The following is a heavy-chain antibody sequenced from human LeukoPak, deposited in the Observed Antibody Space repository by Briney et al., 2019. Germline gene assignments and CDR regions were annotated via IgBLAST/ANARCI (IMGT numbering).Heavy chain of an antibody. D-gene: IGHD3-3*01. J-gene: IGHJ6*02. V-gene: IGHV1-46*01. CDR3: ARDIRITIFGVAYGMDV. Sequence: GASVKVSCKASGYTFTSYYMHWVRQAPGQGLEWMGIINPSGGSTSYAQKLQGRVTMTRDTSTSTVYMELSSLRSEDTAVYYCARDIRITIFGVAYGMDVWGQGTTVTVSS. CDR1: GYTFTSYY. CDR2: INPSGGST.